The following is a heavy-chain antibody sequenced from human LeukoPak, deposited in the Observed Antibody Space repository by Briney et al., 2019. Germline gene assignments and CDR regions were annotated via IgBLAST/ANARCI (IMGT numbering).Heavy chain of an antibody. V-gene: IGHV3-13*01. D-gene: IGHD5-24*01. CDR2: IGTAGDT. CDR1: GFTFITYA. J-gene: IGHJ6*02. Sequence: GGSLRLSCVASGFTFITYAMSWVRHATGKGLEWVSAIGTAGDTYYPGSVKGRFTISRENAKNSLYLQMNSLRAGDTAVYYCARDTVEDGMDVWGQGTTVTVSS. CDR3: ARDTVEDGMDV.